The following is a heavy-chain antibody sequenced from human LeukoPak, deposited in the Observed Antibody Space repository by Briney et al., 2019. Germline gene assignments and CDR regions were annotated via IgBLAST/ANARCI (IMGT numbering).Heavy chain of an antibody. CDR3: AKRYYYMDV. CDR1: GFTFSSNA. Sequence: PGGSLRLSCAASGFTFSSNAMSWVRQAPGKGLEWVSVISGSGGRSFYADSVKGRFTISRDNSKNTLYLQMNSLRAEDTAVYYCAKRYYYMDVWGKGTTVTVSS. J-gene: IGHJ6*03. CDR2: ISGSGGRS. V-gene: IGHV3-23*01.